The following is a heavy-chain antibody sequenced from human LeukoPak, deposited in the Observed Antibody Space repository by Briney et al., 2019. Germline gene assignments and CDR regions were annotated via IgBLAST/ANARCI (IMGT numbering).Heavy chain of an antibody. CDR2: FDPEDGET. D-gene: IGHD2-2*01. V-gene: IGHV1-24*01. CDR3: APPIEVVPPPTIISPYVRAV. J-gene: IGHJ6*04. CDR1: GYTLTELS. Sequence: ASVKVSCKVSGYTLTELSMHWVRQAPGKGLEWMGGFDPEDGETIYAQKFQGRVTMTEDTSTDTAYMELSSLRSEDTAVYYCAPPIEVVPPPTIISPYVRAVGGKGPTVPAPS.